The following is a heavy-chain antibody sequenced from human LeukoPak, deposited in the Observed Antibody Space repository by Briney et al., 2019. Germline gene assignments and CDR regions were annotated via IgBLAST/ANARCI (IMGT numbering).Heavy chain of an antibody. CDR3: AKSFLD. D-gene: IGHD3-3*01. J-gene: IGHJ4*02. Sequence: PGGSLRLSCAASGFTFSSYEMNWVRQAPGRGREWVSHISSCVSTLFYASSVNGRFTISRDNAKISLYLQINSLRAEDTAVYYCAKSFLDWGQGTLVTVSS. CDR2: ISSCVSTL. CDR1: GFTFSSYE. V-gene: IGHV3-48*03.